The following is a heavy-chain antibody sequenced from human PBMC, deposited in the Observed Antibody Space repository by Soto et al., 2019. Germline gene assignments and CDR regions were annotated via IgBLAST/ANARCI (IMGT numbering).Heavy chain of an antibody. CDR3: ARNYCSGGSYYYYYYYMDV. D-gene: IGHD2-15*01. V-gene: IGHV4-59*01. CDR1: GGSISSYY. CDR2: IYYSGST. J-gene: IGHJ6*03. Sequence: ASETLSLTCTVSGGSISSYYWSWIRQPPGKGLEWIGYIYYSGSTNYNPSLKSRVTISVDTSKNQFSLKLSSVTAADTAVYYCARNYCSGGSYYYYYYYMDVWGKGTTVTVSS.